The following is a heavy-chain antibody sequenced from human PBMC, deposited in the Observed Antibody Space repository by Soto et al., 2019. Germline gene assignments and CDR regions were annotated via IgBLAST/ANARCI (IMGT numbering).Heavy chain of an antibody. D-gene: IGHD3-22*01. V-gene: IGHV3-30-3*01. CDR1: GFTFSSYA. CDR3: ARGYYDSSGYYDTPPEYFDY. J-gene: IGHJ4*02. CDR2: ISYDGSNK. Sequence: GGSLRLSCAASGFTFSSYAMHWVRQAPGKGLEWVAVISYDGSNKYYADSVKGRFTISRDNSKNTLYLQMNSLRAEDTAVYYCARGYYDSSGYYDTPPEYFDYWGQRTLVTVSS.